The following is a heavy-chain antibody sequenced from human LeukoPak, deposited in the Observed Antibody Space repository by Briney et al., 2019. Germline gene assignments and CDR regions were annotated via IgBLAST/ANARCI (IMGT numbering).Heavy chain of an antibody. CDR2: TYYRSKWDN. Sequence: SQTLSLTCAISGDSVSNNTTAWNWIRQSPSRGLEWLGRTYYRSKWDNDYAVSVKSRMTISPDTSKNRFSLQLNSVTAEDTAVYYGARGVLGFDYWGQGTLVTVSS. CDR1: GDSVSNNTTA. V-gene: IGHV6-1*01. J-gene: IGHJ4*02. D-gene: IGHD6-13*01. CDR3: ARGVLGFDY.